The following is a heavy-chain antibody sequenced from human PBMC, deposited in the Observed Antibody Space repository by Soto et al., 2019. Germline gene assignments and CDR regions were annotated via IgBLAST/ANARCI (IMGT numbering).Heavy chain of an antibody. V-gene: IGHV3-30-3*01. CDR2: ISYDGSNK. Sequence: GGSLRLSCAASGFTFSSYAMHWVRQAPGKGLEWVAVISYDGSNKYYADSVKGRITISRDNSKNTLYLQMNSLRAEDTAVYYCANLPYYDFWSGLSEDYYFEYWGQGTLVTVSS. CDR1: GFTFSSYA. D-gene: IGHD3-3*01. CDR3: ANLPYYDFWSGLSEDYYFEY. J-gene: IGHJ4*02.